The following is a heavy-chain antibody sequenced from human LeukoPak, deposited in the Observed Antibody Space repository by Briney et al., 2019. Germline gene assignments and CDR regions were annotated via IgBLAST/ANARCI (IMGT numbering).Heavy chain of an antibody. CDR1: GGSISGYY. CDR2: IDTSGDT. CDR3: ARDGYLAVDY. D-gene: IGHD2-2*03. V-gene: IGHV4-4*07. J-gene: IGHJ4*02. Sequence: SETLSLTCSVSGGSISGYYWSWIRQPAGKGLEWTGRIDTSGDTNYNPSLKSRVTLSLDTSKNQCYLNLMSVTAADTAVYYCARDGYLAVDYWGQGTLLTVSS.